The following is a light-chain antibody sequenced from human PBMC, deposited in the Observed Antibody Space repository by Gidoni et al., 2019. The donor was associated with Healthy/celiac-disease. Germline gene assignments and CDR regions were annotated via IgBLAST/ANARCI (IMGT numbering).Light chain of an antibody. CDR2: EGS. CDR1: SRDVGSYKL. CDR3: CSYAGSSTYYV. J-gene: IGLJ1*01. Sequence: AFTQPASCSGSPGKSITISCTGTSRDVGSYKLVSCYQQHPGKAPKLMIYEGSKRPSGVSNRFSGSKSGNTASLTISGLQAEDEADYYCCSYAGSSTYYVFGTGTKVTVL. V-gene: IGLV2-23*01.